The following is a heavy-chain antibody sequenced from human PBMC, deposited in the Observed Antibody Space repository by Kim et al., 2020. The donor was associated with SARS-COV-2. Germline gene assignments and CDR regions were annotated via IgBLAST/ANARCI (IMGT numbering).Heavy chain of an antibody. D-gene: IGHD3-10*01. CDR3: ARMDYYGSGSYPN. V-gene: IGHV3-11*03. Sequence: AESGKGRFTISRDNAKNSLYLQMNILRAEDTALYYCARMDYYGSGSYPNWGQGTLVTVSS. J-gene: IGHJ4*02.